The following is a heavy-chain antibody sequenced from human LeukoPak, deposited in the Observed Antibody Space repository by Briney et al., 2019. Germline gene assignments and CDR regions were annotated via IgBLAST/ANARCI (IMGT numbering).Heavy chain of an antibody. Sequence: SETLSLTCTVSGGSISSYYWSWIRQPAGKGLEWIGRIYTSGSTNYNPSLKSRVTMSVDTSKNQFSLMLSSVTAADTAVYYCARDRYFNLRYYYYYMDVWGKGTTVTVSS. CDR1: GGSISSYY. CDR3: ARDRYFNLRYYYYYMDV. D-gene: IGHD2/OR15-2a*01. V-gene: IGHV4-4*07. J-gene: IGHJ6*03. CDR2: IYTSGST.